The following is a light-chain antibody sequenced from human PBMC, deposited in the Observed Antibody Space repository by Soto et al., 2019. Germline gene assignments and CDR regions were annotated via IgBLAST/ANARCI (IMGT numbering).Light chain of an antibody. Sequence: EIVLTQSPGTLSLSPGERATLSCRASQSVADNYLAWYQQKPGQAPRLLIYAASRRATGIPDTFSGSGSGTDFSLTITSLEHEDFPLYDGQQSGHSAQTFGQGAKV. CDR2: AAS. V-gene: IGKV3-20*01. CDR3: QQSGHSAQT. J-gene: IGKJ1*01. CDR1: QSVADNY.